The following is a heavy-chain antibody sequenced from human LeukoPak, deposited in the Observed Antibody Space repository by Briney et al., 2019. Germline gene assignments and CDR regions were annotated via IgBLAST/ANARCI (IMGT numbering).Heavy chain of an antibody. V-gene: IGHV3-48*03. J-gene: IGHJ6*03. D-gene: IGHD3-10*01. CDR1: GFTFSSYE. CDR3: ARDLYGSGRRANYYTDV. CDR2: ISSSGSTI. Sequence: PGGSLRLSCGVSGFTFSSYEMNWVRQAPGKGLEWVSYISSSGSTIYYADSVKGRFTISRDNAKNSLYLQMNSLRAEDTAVYYCARDLYGSGRRANYYTDVWGKGTTVTISS.